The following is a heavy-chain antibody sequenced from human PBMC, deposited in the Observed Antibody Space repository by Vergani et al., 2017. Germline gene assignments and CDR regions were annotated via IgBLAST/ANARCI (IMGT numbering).Heavy chain of an antibody. V-gene: IGHV1-18*01. Sequence: QVQLVQSGAEVKKPGASVKVSCKASGYTFTSYGISWVRQAPGQGLEWMGWISAYNGNTNYAQKLQGRVTMTTDTSTSTAYMELRSLRSDDTAVYYCARDRVVLWFGEQGNAFDIWGQGTMVTVSS. CDR1: GYTFTSYG. D-gene: IGHD3-10*01. J-gene: IGHJ3*02. CDR2: ISAYNGNT. CDR3: ARDRVVLWFGEQGNAFDI.